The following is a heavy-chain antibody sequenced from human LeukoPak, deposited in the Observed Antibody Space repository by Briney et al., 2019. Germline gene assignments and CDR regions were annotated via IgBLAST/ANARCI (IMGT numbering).Heavy chain of an antibody. V-gene: IGHV6-1*01. CDR1: GDSVSIKSAS. CDR3: ARGTGSLDY. CDR2: TYSRSKWFN. Sequence: SQTLSLTCAISGDSVSIKSASWNWIRQSPPRGLEWLGRTYSRSKWFNDYAVSVKSRITVNPDTSKNQFSLHLTSVTPDDTAVYYCARGTGSLDYWGQGILVTVSS. J-gene: IGHJ4*02. D-gene: IGHD1-26*01.